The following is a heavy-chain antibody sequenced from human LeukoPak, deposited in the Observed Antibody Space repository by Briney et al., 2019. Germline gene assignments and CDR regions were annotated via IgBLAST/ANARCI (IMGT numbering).Heavy chain of an antibody. CDR2: ISYDGSNK. D-gene: IGHD3-22*01. CDR1: GFTFSSYG. V-gene: IGHV3-30*18. Sequence: GGSLRLSCAASGFTFSSYGMHWVRQAPGKGLEWVAVISYDGSNKYYADSVKGRFTISRDNSKNTLYLQMNSLRAEDTAVYYRAKSQTDTMITFDIWGQGTMVTVSS. J-gene: IGHJ3*02. CDR3: AKSQTDTMITFDI.